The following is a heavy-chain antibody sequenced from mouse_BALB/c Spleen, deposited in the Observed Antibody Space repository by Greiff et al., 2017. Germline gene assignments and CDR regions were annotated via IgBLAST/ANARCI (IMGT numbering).Heavy chain of an antibody. D-gene: IGHD1-1*01. J-gene: IGHJ3*01. CDR1: GYTFTSYY. CDR3: ARSYPAWFAY. CDR2: IYPGNVNT. Sequence: VQLQQSGPELVKPGASVRISCKASGYTFTSYYIHWVKQRPGQGLEWIGWIYPGNVNTKYNEKFKGKATLTADKSSSTAYMQLSSLTSEDSAVYFCARSYPAWFAYWGQGTLVTVSA. V-gene: IGHV1S56*01.